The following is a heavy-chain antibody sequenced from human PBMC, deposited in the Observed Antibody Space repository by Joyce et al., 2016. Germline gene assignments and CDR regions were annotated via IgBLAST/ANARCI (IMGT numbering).Heavy chain of an antibody. CDR3: ARGGPSDAFDV. J-gene: IGHJ3*01. CDR1: GGSMINQY. V-gene: IGHV4-59*11. CDR2: IYSNEIT. Sequence: QVQMQESGPGLVTPSETLSLTCSVSGGSMINQYWSWIRQPPGKVLEWFGYIYSNEITKSYPSLKSRVAMLVDTSKNQFSLSLSSVTVADTAVYYCARGGPSDAFDVWGQGTMIAVSS.